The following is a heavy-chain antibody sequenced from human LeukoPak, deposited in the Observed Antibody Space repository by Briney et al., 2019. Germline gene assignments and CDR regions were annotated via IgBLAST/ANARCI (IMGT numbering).Heavy chain of an antibody. J-gene: IGHJ5*02. CDR3: ARDRADYSNYGSWFDP. D-gene: IGHD4-11*01. CDR1: GYTFTSYY. CDR2: ISAYNGNT. Sequence: ASVTVSCKASGYTFTSYYMHWVRQAPGQGLEWMGWISAYNGNTNYAQKLQGRVTMTTDTSTSTAYMELRSLRSDDTAVYYCARDRADYSNYGSWFDPWGQGTLVTVSS. V-gene: IGHV1-18*04.